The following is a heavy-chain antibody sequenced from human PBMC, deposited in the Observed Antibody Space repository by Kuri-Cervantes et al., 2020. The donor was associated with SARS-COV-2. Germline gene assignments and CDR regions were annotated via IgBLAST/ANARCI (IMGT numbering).Heavy chain of an antibody. CDR1: GFTFSSYG. CDR2: IRYDGSNK. D-gene: IGHD2-2*01. J-gene: IGHJ4*02. V-gene: IGHV3-30*02. Sequence: GESLKISCAASGFTFSSYGMHWVRQAPGKGLEWVAFIRYDGSNKYYADSVKGRFTISRDNAKNSLYLQMNSLRAEDTAVYYCARYEGSSTSHVRGDSRPNDYWGQGTLVTVSS. CDR3: ARYEGSSTSHVRGDSRPNDY.